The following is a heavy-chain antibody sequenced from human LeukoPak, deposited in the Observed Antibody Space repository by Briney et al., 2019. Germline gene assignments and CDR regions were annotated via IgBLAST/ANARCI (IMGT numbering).Heavy chain of an antibody. CDR2: VYPGDSAT. CDR3: ARRVAVPGTAFDF. Sequence: GESLEISCQGSEDIFSTSYIGWVRQMPGKGLEWMRIVYPGDSATRCGSSFQGQVTISAHKSINTAYLRWSRLKVSHTAMYYCARRVAVPGTAFDFWGQGTLVSVSS. J-gene: IGHJ4*02. D-gene: IGHD6-19*01. CDR1: EDIFSTSY. V-gene: IGHV5-51*01.